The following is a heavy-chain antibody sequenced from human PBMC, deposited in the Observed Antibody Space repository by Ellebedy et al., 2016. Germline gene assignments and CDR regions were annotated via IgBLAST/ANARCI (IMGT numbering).Heavy chain of an antibody. V-gene: IGHV1-69*13. D-gene: IGHD3-22*01. CDR1: GGTFSSYA. J-gene: IGHJ3*02. CDR3: ARGSPSTYYYDSSGYGDAFDI. Sequence: SVKVSCXASGGTFSSYAISWVRQAPGQGLEWMGGIIPIFGTANYAQKFQGRVTITADESTSTAYMELSSLRSEDTAVYYCARGSPSTYYYDSSGYGDAFDIWGQGTMVTVSS. CDR2: IIPIFGTA.